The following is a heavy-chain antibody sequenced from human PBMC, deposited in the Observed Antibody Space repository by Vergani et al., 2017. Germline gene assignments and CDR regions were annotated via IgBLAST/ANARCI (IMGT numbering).Heavy chain of an antibody. V-gene: IGHV4-4*02. Sequence: QVQLQESGPGLVKPSGTLSLTCAVSGGSISSSNWWSWVRQPPGKGLVWIGEIYHSGSTNYNPSLKSRVTISVDKSKNQFSLKLSSVTAADTAVYYCARDKVVVAASVLGRNWFDPWGQGTLVTVSS. J-gene: IGHJ5*02. CDR3: ARDKVVVAASVLGRNWFDP. CDR1: GGSISSSNW. CDR2: IYHSGST. D-gene: IGHD2-15*01.